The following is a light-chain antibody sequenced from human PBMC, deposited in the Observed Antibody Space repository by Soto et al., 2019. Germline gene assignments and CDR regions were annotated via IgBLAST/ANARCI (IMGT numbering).Light chain of an antibody. Sequence: TQSPGTLSRSRVDRAALSVRASQSVSSNLVWYQQNPGQAPRLLIYGASTRAAGIPARFSGSGSGTEFTLTISRLQSEDFAVYYCQQHNNWRTFGQGTKVDIK. J-gene: IGKJ1*01. V-gene: IGKV3-15*01. CDR3: QQHNNWRT. CDR1: QSVSSN. CDR2: GAS.